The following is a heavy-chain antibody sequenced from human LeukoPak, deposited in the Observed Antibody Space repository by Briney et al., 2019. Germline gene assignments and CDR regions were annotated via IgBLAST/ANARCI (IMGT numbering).Heavy chain of an antibody. D-gene: IGHD4-11*01. J-gene: IGHJ6*03. V-gene: IGHV1-2*02. CDR2: IIPNSGGT. CDR3: ASDLMDYSNPMDV. Sequence: ASVKVSCKASGYTFTGYYMHWVRQAPGQGLEWMGWIIPNSGGTNYAQKFQGRVTMTRDTSISTAYMELSRLRSDDTAVYYCASDLMDYSNPMDVWGKGTTVTVAS. CDR1: GYTFTGYY.